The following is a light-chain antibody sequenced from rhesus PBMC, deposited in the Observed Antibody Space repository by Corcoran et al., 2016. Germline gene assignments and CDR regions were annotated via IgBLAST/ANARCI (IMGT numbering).Light chain of an antibody. Sequence: DIQMTQSPSSLSASVGDRVTITCRASQGISNWLAWYHQKPGKAPKLLIYRASNLETGAPSRFSGSGSWTDFTLTISSLQPEDIATYYCQQHDKSPYSFGQGTKVEIK. J-gene: IGKJ2*01. CDR1: QGISNW. CDR2: RAS. CDR3: QQHDKSPYS. V-gene: IGKV1-69*01.